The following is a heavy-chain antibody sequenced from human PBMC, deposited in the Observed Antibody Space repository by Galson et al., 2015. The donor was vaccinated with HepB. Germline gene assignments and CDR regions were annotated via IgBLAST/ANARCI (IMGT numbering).Heavy chain of an antibody. CDR2: ISSSGSNI. D-gene: IGHD2-21*01. CDR3: ARDLRGSALID. CDR1: GFTFSYYG. J-gene: IGHJ4*02. V-gene: IGHV3-21*01. Sequence: SLRLSCAASGFTFSYYGMSWGRRAPGKGLEWVSSISSSGSNIFYADSVRGRFTISRDNAKNSVYLQMKSLRGEGTAVYYCARDLRGSALIDWGQGTPVTVSS.